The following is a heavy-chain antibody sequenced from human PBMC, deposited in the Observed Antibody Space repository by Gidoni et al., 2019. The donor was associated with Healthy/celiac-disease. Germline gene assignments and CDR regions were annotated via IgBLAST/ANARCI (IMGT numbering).Heavy chain of an antibody. CDR1: GFTFSSYG. CDR2: IWYDGSNK. J-gene: IGHJ6*02. D-gene: IGHD1-26*01. Sequence: QVQLVASGGGVVQPGRSLSPSCAASGFTFSSYGMHWVRQDPGKGLEWVAVIWYDGSNKYYADSVKGRFTISRDNSKNTLYLQMNSLRAEDTAVYYCARERGGTTSSHYYYYYGMDVWGQGTTVTVSS. V-gene: IGHV3-33*01. CDR3: ARERGGTTSSHYYYYYGMDV.